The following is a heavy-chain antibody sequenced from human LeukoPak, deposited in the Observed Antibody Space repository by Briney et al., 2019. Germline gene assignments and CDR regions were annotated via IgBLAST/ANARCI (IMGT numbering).Heavy chain of an antibody. D-gene: IGHD3-10*01. CDR3: ARSFGSGTYYKY. CDR2: VYASGTT. CDR1: GGSISGYY. Sequence: SETLSLTCTVSGGSISGYYWTWIRQSAGKGLGWIGRVYASGTTNYNPSLKSRVTMSIDTSKNQFSLNLSSVTAADTAVYYCARSFGSGTYYKYWGQGTLVTVS. J-gene: IGHJ4*02. V-gene: IGHV4-4*07.